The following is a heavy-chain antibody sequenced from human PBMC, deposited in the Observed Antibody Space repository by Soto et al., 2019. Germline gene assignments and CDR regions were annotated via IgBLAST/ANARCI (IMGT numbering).Heavy chain of an antibody. J-gene: IGHJ5*02. D-gene: IGHD6-25*01. Sequence: QMQLVQSGGGLVKPGGSLTLSCKASGFTFSDYYMIWVRQTPGKWLEWLSYISESGSTIYYADSVRSRFSIFRENAANSVYLYLDARTDGDSAFYYCARGGSGWTRGGWLGPWGQGSLVSVSS. V-gene: IGHV3-11*01. CDR1: GFTFSDYY. CDR2: ISESGSTI. CDR3: ARGGSGWTRGGWLGP.